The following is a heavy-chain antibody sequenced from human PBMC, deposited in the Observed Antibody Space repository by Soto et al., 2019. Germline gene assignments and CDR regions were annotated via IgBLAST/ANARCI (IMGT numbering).Heavy chain of an antibody. D-gene: IGHD1-26*01. CDR1: GFTFGHYA. J-gene: IGHJ3*02. CDR2: IRSKAYGGTT. CDR3: TRFPSGSPSVLAFDI. Sequence: LRLSCTASGFTFGHYAMSWVRQAPGKGLAWVGFIRSKAYGGTTEYAASVKGRFTISRDDSKSIAYLQMNSLKTEDTAVYYCTRFPSGSPSVLAFDIWGEGTLVTIS. V-gene: IGHV3-49*04.